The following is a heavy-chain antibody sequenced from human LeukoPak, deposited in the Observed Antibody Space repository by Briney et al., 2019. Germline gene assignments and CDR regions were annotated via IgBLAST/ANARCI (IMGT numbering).Heavy chain of an antibody. CDR3: TARYCRSTSCYGEYFQR. Sequence: PEGSLRLSCAASGFTFSNAWLSWVRQAPGEGLEWVGLIKGESDGGTIDYAAPVKGRFTISRDDSENTLYLQMNSLKTEDTAVYYCTARYCRSTSCYGEYFQRWGQGTLVTVSS. V-gene: IGHV3-15*01. J-gene: IGHJ1*01. D-gene: IGHD2-2*01. CDR1: GFTFSNAW. CDR2: IKGESDGGTI.